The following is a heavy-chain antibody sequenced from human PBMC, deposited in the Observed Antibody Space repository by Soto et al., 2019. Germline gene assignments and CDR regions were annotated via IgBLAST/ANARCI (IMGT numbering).Heavy chain of an antibody. CDR3: SIAAACIFDY. CDR2: ISAYNGNT. D-gene: IGHD6-13*01. J-gene: IGHJ4*02. CDR1: GYTFTSYG. V-gene: IGHV1-18*01. Sequence: QVQLVQSGAEVKKPGASVKVSCKASGYTFTSYGISWVRQAPGQGLEWMGWISAYNGNTNYAQKLQGRVTMTTGTSTSTAYMGVRSLRSDDTAGDYCSIAAACIFDYWGQGTLATVSS.